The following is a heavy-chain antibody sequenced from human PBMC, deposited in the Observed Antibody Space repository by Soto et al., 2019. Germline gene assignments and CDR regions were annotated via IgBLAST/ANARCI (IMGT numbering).Heavy chain of an antibody. CDR3: ARNRPRSVTGIFYRVDV. Sequence: GASVKVSCKTSGYSFTSYYIHWVRQAPGQGLEWMGIINPNGGSTTYAQKFQGRATMTRDTSTSTVYMDLSSLRSEDTAVYYCARNRPRSVTGIFYRVDVWGHGTTVTVSS. J-gene: IGHJ6*02. V-gene: IGHV1-46*01. CDR2: INPNGGST. CDR1: GYSFTSYY. D-gene: IGHD1-20*01.